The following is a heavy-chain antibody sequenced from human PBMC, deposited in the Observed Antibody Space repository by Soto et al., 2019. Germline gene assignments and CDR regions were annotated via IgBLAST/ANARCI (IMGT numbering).Heavy chain of an antibody. V-gene: IGHV4-39*01. CDR3: ARPGYDSSGYYYFDY. CDR1: GGSISSSSYY. CDR2: IYYSGST. D-gene: IGHD3-22*01. J-gene: IGHJ4*02. Sequence: SETLSLTCTVSGGSISSSSYYWGWIRQPPGKGLEWIGSIYYSGSTYYNPSLKSRVTISVDTSKNQFSLKLSSVTAADTAVYYCARPGYDSSGYYYFDYWGQGTLVTVSS.